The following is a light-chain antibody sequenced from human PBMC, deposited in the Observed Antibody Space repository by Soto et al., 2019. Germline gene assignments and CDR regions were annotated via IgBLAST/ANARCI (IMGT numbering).Light chain of an antibody. V-gene: IGKV3-20*01. Sequence: IVLRQSPGTLSLSPGQGATLSSRASQSVSSSYIAWYQQRPGQTPSLLIYGASTRATGIPDRFSGSGSGTHFTLTISRLEPGDFAVYYCQHFGGTTFTFGQGTRLEV. J-gene: IGKJ5*01. CDR3: QHFGGTTFT. CDR2: GAS. CDR1: QSVSSSY.